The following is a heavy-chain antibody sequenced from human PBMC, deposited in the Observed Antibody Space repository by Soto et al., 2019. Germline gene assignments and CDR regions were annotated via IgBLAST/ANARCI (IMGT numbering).Heavy chain of an antibody. CDR2: IIPIFGTA. D-gene: IGHD1-7*01. V-gene: IGHV1-69*13. Sequence: SVKVSCKASGGTFSSYAISWVRQAPGQGLEWMGGIIPIFGTANYAQKFQGRVTITADESTSTAYMELSSLRSEDTAVYYCARPMELGYYYYGMDVWGQGTTVTVSS. CDR3: ARPMELGYYYYGMDV. CDR1: GGTFSSYA. J-gene: IGHJ6*02.